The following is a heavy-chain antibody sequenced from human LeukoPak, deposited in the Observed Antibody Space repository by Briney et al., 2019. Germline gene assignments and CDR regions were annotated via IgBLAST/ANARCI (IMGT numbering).Heavy chain of an antibody. D-gene: IGHD3-10*01. CDR1: GFTFSSYA. Sequence: GGSLRLSCAASGFTFSSYAMSWVRQAPGKGLKWVSAISGSGGSTYYADSVKGRFTISRDNSKNTLYLQMNSLRAEDTAVYYCAKVTTSMVQSDYYYYYYGMDVWGQGTTVTVSS. V-gene: IGHV3-23*01. CDR3: AKVTTSMVQSDYYYYYYGMDV. J-gene: IGHJ6*02. CDR2: ISGSGGST.